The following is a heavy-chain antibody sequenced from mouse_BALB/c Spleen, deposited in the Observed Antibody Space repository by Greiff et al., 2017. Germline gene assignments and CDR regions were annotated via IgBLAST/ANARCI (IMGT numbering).Heavy chain of an antibody. J-gene: IGHJ4*01. D-gene: IGHD1-1*01. CDR3: ARHTYYGSSPYAMDY. V-gene: IGHV5-12-2*01. CDR2: ISNGGGST. CDR1: GFTFSSYT. Sequence: EVQRVESGGGLVQPGGSLKLSCAASGFTFSSYTMSWVRQTPEKRLEWVAYISNGGGSTYYPDTVKGRFTISRDNAKNTLYLQMSSLKSEDTAMYYCARHTYYGSSPYAMDYWGQGTSVTVSS.